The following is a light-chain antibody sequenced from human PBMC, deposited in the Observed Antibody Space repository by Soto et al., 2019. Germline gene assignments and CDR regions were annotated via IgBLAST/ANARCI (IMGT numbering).Light chain of an antibody. CDR3: AAWDDTLSGYV. CDR2: SDN. V-gene: IGLV1-47*02. Sequence: HSVLTQPPSSSGSPGQRVTISCSGSISNMGSNYVFWYQHLPVMAPKLLIYSDNQRPSGVPDRFSGSKSGTSASLAISGLRSEDEADYYCAAWDDTLSGYVFGTGTKVTVL. J-gene: IGLJ1*01. CDR1: ISNMGSNY.